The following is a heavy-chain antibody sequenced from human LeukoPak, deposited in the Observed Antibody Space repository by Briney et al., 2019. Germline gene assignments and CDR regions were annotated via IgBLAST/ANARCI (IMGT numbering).Heavy chain of an antibody. V-gene: IGHV1-46*01. CDR1: GYTFTSYY. CDR2: INPSGGNT. J-gene: IGHJ4*02. CDR3: ARGATHRGIWSGYYFDY. Sequence: ASVKVSCKASGYTFTSYYMHWVRQAPGQGLEWMGIINPSGGNTSYAQKFQGRVTMTRDTSTSTVYMELSSLRSEDTAVYHCARGATHRGIWSGYYFDYWGQGALVTVSS. D-gene: IGHD3-3*01.